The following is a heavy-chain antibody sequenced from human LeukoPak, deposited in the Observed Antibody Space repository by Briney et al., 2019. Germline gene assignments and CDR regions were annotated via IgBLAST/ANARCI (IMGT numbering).Heavy chain of an antibody. J-gene: IGHJ5*02. V-gene: IGHV3-7*01. CDR1: GFTLSSHW. CDR3: AGAWHYYGSGRGWFDP. D-gene: IGHD3-10*01. CDR2: IKQDGSEK. Sequence: GGCLRLGCAVFGFTLSSHWMSWVRQAPGKGLEWVANIKQDGSEKYYVDSVKGRFTISTDNAKNSLYLQMNSLIAEDTAVYYSAGAWHYYGSGRGWFDPWGQGTLVTVSS.